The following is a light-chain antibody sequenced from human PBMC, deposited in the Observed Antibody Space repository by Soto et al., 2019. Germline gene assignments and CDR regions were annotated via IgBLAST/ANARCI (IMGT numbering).Light chain of an antibody. CDR1: SSDVGGYNY. V-gene: IGLV2-14*01. CDR3: SSYTSSSLYV. Sequence: QSVLTQPASVSGSPGQSITISCTGTSSDVGGYNYVSWYQQHPGKAPKLMIYDVSNRPSGVSNRFSGSKSGNTASLTISEFQVENEADYYCSSYTSSSLYVFGTGTKVTFL. J-gene: IGLJ1*01. CDR2: DVS.